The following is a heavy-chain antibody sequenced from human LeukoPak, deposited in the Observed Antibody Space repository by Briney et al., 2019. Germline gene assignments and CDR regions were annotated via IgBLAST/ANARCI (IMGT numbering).Heavy chain of an antibody. J-gene: IGHJ4*02. Sequence: GASVKVSCKASGYTFTSYAMHWVRQAPGQRLEWMGWINAGNGNTKYSQKFQGRVTIPVDTSKNQFSLKLSSVTAADTAVYYCARGPARADGYYYGSGIGYWGQGTLVTVSS. CDR1: GYTFTSYA. CDR2: INAGNGNT. V-gene: IGHV1-3*01. D-gene: IGHD3-10*01. CDR3: ARGPARADGYYYGSGIGY.